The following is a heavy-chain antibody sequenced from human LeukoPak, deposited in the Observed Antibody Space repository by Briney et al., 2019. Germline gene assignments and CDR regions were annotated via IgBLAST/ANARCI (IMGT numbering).Heavy chain of an antibody. CDR3: ARAAYHYGMDV. J-gene: IGHJ6*02. V-gene: IGHV3-30-3*01. CDR2: ISYDGSNK. CDR1: GFTFSSYA. Sequence: GRSLRLSCAASGFTFSSYAMHLVRQAPGKGLEWVAVISYDGSNKYYADSVKGRFTISRDNSKNTLYLQMNSLRAEDTAVYYCARAAYHYGMDVWGQGTTVTVSS.